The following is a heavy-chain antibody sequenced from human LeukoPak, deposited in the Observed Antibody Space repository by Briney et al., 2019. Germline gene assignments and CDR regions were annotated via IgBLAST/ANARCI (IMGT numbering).Heavy chain of an antibody. D-gene: IGHD5-12*01. CDR1: GGTFSSYA. CDR2: IIPILGIA. Sequence: SVKVSCKASGGTFSSYAISWVRQAPGQGLEWMGRIIPILGIANYAQKFQGRVTITADKSTSTAYMELSSLRSEDTAVYYCARLGYSGYDPFYYYYGMDVWGQGTTVTVSS. V-gene: IGHV1-69*04. CDR3: ARLGYSGYDPFYYYYGMDV. J-gene: IGHJ6*02.